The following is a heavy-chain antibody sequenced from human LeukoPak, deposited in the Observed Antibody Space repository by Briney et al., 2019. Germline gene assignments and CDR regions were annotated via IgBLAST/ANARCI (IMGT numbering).Heavy chain of an antibody. CDR1: GGSISSGDYY. J-gene: IGHJ5*02. CDR2: IYYSGST. Sequence: SETLSLTCTVSGGSISSGDYYWSWIRQPPGKGLEWIGYIYYSGSTYYNPSLKSRVTISLDTSKNQFSLKLSSVTAADTAVYYCARGSRDDYSLRFQWFDPWGQGTLVTVSS. CDR3: ARGSRDDYSLRFQWFDP. V-gene: IGHV4-30-4*08. D-gene: IGHD5-24*01.